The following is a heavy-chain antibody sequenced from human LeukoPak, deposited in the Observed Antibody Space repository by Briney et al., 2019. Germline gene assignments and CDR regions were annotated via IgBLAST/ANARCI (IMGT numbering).Heavy chain of an antibody. CDR3: ARDGSSGPPFDAFDI. CDR2: ISGGGSYT. J-gene: IGHJ3*02. D-gene: IGHD6-6*01. CDR1: GFTFRNYG. Sequence: GGTLRLSCAASGFTFRNYGMTWVRQAPGEGLEWVAVISGGGSYTNYADSVKGRFTISRDNAKNSLYLQMNSLRAEDTAVYYCARDGSSGPPFDAFDIWGQGTMVTVSS. V-gene: IGHV3-21*01.